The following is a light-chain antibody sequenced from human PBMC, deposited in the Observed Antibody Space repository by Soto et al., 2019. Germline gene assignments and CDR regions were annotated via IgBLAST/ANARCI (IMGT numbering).Light chain of an antibody. J-gene: IGKJ5*01. V-gene: IGKV1-5*01. Sequence: IQMTQSPSSLSASVGDRVTITCRASQSISSYLAWYQQKPGKAPNLLIHDASTLQSGVPSRFSGSGSGTEFTLTISSLQPDDLATYYCQQYNRYPITFGQGTRLENK. CDR2: DAS. CDR1: QSISSY. CDR3: QQYNRYPIT.